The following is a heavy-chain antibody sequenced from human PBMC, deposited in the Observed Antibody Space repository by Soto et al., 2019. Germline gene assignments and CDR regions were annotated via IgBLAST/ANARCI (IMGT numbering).Heavy chain of an antibody. V-gene: IGHV1-2*02. CDR3: ARKADTIFGVVIYNWFDP. CDR1: GYTFSSYA. D-gene: IGHD3-3*01. Sequence: ASVKVSCKASGYTFSSYAMHWVRQAPGQGLEWMGWINPNSGGTNYAQKFQGRVTMTRDTSISTAYMELSRLRSDDTAVYYCARKADTIFGVVIYNWFDPWGQGTLVTVSS. CDR2: INPNSGGT. J-gene: IGHJ5*02.